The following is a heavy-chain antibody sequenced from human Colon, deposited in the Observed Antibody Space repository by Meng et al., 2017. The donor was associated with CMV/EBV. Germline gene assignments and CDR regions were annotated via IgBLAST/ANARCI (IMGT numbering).Heavy chain of an antibody. D-gene: IGHD1-26*01. J-gene: IGHJ4*02. V-gene: IGHV3-23*01. CDR3: ARGYSGSYYHY. CDR1: GFTFGSCA. Sequence: LSCAASGFTFGSCAMSWVRQARGKGLEWVSAISGGGGSAYYAGSVKGRFTLSRDNSKNTLYLQMNSLRAEDTAVYYCARGYSGSYYHYWGQGTLVTVSS. CDR2: ISGGGGSA.